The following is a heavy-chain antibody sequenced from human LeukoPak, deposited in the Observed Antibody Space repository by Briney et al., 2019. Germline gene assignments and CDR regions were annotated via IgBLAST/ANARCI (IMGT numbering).Heavy chain of an antibody. D-gene: IGHD3-10*02. CDR3: AELGITMIGGV. V-gene: IGHV3-48*03. Sequence: GALRLSCAASGFTFSSCEMNWVRQAPGKGLEWVSYISSSGSTIYYADSVKGRFTISRDNAKNSLYLQMHSLRAEDTAVYYCAELGITMIGGVWGKGTTVTISS. CDR2: ISSSGSTI. J-gene: IGHJ6*04. CDR1: GFTFSSCE.